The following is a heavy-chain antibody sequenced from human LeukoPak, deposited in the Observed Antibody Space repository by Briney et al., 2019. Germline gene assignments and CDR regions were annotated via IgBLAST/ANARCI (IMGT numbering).Heavy chain of an antibody. D-gene: IGHD3-3*01. V-gene: IGHV1-46*01. CDR2: INPSGGST. J-gene: IGHJ4*02. CDR3: ARDSWDYDFWSGYPFDY. Sequence: GASVKVSCKASGYTFTSYYMHWVRQAPGQGLEWMGIINPSGGSTSYAQKLQGRVTMTTDTSTSTAYMELRSLRSDDTAVYYCARDSWDYDFWSGYPFDYWGQGTLVTVSS. CDR1: GYTFTSYY.